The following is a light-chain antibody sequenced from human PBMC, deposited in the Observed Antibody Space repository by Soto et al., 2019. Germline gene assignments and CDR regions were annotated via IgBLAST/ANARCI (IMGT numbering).Light chain of an antibody. CDR3: QQSYSTPQWT. CDR1: QSISSY. Sequence: DIQMTRSPSSLSASVGHMFTITCRGSQSISSYLNWYQQKPGKAPKLLIYAASSLQSGVPSRFSGSGSATDFTLTISSLKPEDFANYYCQQSYSTPQWTFGHGTQVDIK. CDR2: AAS. V-gene: IGKV1-39*01. J-gene: IGKJ1*01.